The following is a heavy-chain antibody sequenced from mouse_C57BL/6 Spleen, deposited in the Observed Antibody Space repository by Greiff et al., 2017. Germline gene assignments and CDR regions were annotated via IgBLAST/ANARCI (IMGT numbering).Heavy chain of an antibody. CDR3: AKKGYYDYDGYFDV. V-gene: IGHV2-5*01. Sequence: QVQLKQSGPGLVQPSQSLSITCTVSGFSLTSYGVHWVRQSPGKGLEWLGVIWRGGSTDYNAAFMSRLSITQDNSKSQVFFKMNSLQTDDTAIYYCAKKGYYDYDGYFDVWGTGTTVTVSS. CDR1: GFSLTSYG. D-gene: IGHD2-4*01. CDR2: IWRGGST. J-gene: IGHJ1*03.